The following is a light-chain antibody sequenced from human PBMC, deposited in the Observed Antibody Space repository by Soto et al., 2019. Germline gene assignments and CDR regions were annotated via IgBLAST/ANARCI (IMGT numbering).Light chain of an antibody. CDR2: DAS. CDR3: QQYDLYWT. Sequence: DIQLTQSPSTQSASVGDRVTITCRASQTIDKKLAWYQQKPGKAPKLLIFDASTLETGVPFRFSGSGSGTEFSLSINSLQPEDFGTYFCQQYDLYWTFGQGTKAEI. CDR1: QTIDKK. J-gene: IGKJ1*01. V-gene: IGKV1-5*01.